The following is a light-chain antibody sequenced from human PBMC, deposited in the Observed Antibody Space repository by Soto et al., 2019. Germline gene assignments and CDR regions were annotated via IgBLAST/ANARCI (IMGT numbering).Light chain of an antibody. CDR3: QQYGGSPGT. CDR1: QSVGSSY. V-gene: IGKV3-20*01. J-gene: IGKJ1*01. CDR2: GAS. Sequence: ESVLTQSPGTLSLSRGERATLSCRASQSVGSSYLAWYQQKPGQAPRLLIFGASSRAAGIPDRFSGSGSGTDFTHTISRLEPEDFAVYYCQQYGGSPGTFGQGTKVEIK.